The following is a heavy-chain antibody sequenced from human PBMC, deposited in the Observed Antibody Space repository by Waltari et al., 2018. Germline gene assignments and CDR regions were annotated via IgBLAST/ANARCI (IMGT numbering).Heavy chain of an antibody. V-gene: IGHV4-34*01. D-gene: IGHD5-18*01. J-gene: IGHJ4*02. CDR2: INHSGST. CDR1: GGSFSGYY. CDR3: ASPSGSDTAMVTFDY. Sequence: QVQLQQWGAGLLKPSETLSLTCAVYGGSFSGYYWSWIRQPPGKGLEWIGEINHSGSTNYNPSLKSRVTISVDTSKNQFSLKLSSVTAAETAVYYCASPSGSDTAMVTFDYWGQGTLVTVSS.